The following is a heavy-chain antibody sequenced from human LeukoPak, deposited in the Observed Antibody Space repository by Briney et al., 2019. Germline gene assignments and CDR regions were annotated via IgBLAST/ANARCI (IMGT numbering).Heavy chain of an antibody. D-gene: IGHD3-22*01. CDR3: ARDLYYYDSSVQNWYFDL. Sequence: PGGSLRLSCAASGFPVSSNYMSWVRQAPGKGLEWVSVIYSGGSTYYADSVKGRFTISKDNSKNTLYLQMNSLRAEDTAVYYCARDLYYYDSSVQNWYFDLWGRGTLVTVSS. CDR2: IYSGGST. CDR1: GFPVSSNY. V-gene: IGHV3-53*01. J-gene: IGHJ2*01.